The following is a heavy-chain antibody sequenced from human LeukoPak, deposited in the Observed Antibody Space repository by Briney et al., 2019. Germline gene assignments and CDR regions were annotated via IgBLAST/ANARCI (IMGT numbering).Heavy chain of an antibody. CDR2: IKQDGREK. CDR3: RRNGTAPGLYFDL. J-gene: IGHJ4*01. Sequence: GGSPRLSSGVSGFTPRGYLMNWVRQAPGKGLGWVASIKQDGREKSYVDSVKGRFTISRDNAKNSMYLQMSSLRPEDTAVYDSRRNGTAPGLYFDLWGQGTLVTVSS. V-gene: IGHV3-7*01. CDR1: GFTPRGYL. D-gene: IGHD6-13*01.